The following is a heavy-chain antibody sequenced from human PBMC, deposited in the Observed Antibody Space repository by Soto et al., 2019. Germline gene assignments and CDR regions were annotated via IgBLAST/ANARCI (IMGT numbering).Heavy chain of an antibody. CDR1: GLTFNNAW. Sequence: GGSLRLSCAASGLTFNNAWMNWVRQAPGKGLDWVGRIKSKTHGGTTDYAAPVKGRFTISRDDSKSTLYLQMDSLKIEDTAIYYCTTDLAYYDTSGYPHWGQGTLVTVS. V-gene: IGHV3-15*07. D-gene: IGHD3-22*01. CDR3: TTDLAYYDTSGYPH. J-gene: IGHJ4*02. CDR2: IKSKTHGGTT.